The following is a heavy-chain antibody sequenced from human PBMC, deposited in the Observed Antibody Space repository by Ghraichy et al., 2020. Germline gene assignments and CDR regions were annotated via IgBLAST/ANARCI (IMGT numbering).Heavy chain of an antibody. CDR3: ARAPAGTYYWDL. D-gene: IGHD1-26*01. CDR1: AGSIRNYY. CDR2: MYDTGRS. Sequence: SETLSLTCIVSAGSIRNYYWNWIRQPSGKGLEWLGYMYDTGRSNYSPSFKSRVTMSVDTSRNQISLRLNFVTAADTAVYYCARAPAGTYYWDLWGQGTLAVVSS. J-gene: IGHJ5*02. V-gene: IGHV4-59*08.